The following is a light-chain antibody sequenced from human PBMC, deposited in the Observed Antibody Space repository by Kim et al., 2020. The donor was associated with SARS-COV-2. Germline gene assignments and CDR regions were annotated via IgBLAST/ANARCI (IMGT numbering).Light chain of an antibody. CDR2: GKN. Sequence: SSELTQDPAVSVALGQTVRITCQGDSLRSYYATWYQQKPGQAPILVIYGKNNRPSGIPDRFSGSSSGNTASLTITGTQAGDEADYYCNSRDSKDKGVFGG. V-gene: IGLV3-19*01. J-gene: IGLJ2*01. CDR3: NSRDSKDKGV. CDR1: SLRSYY.